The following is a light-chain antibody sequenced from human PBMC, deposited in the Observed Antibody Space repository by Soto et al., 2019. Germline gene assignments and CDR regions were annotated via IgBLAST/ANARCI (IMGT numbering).Light chain of an antibody. CDR1: SSNIGAGFN. CDR3: QSYDSSLSGVV. V-gene: IGLV1-40*01. CDR2: GNS. J-gene: IGLJ2*01. Sequence: QSVLTQAPSVSGAPGQRVTISCTGSSSNIGAGFNVHWYQQLPGTAPKLLIFGNSNRPSGVPDRFSGSKSGTSPSLAITGLQADDEADYYCQSYDSSLSGVVFGGGTKLTVL.